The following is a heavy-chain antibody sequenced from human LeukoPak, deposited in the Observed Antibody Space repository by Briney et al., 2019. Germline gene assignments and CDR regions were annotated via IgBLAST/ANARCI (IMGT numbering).Heavy chain of an antibody. CDR3: ASGADGDYDPYYFDY. CDR2: IGTAGDT. Sequence: GGSLRLSCAASGFTFSSYDMHWVRQATGKGLEWVSAIGTAGDTYYPGSVKGRFTISRENAKNSLYLQMNSLRAEDTAVYYCASGADGDYDPYYFDYWGQGTLVTVSS. V-gene: IGHV3-13*01. D-gene: IGHD4-17*01. CDR1: GFTFSSYD. J-gene: IGHJ4*02.